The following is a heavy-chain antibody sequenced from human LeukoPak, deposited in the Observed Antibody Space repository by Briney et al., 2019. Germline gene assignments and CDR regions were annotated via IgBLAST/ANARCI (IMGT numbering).Heavy chain of an antibody. Sequence: ASVKVSCKASGYTFTSYAMHWVRQAPGQRLEWMGWINAGNGNTKYSQKFQGRVTITRDTSASTAYMELSSLRSEDTAVYYCATAAEVGRYSSSWYSSWFDPWGQGTLVTVSS. CDR3: ATAAEVGRYSSSWYSSWFDP. V-gene: IGHV1-3*01. D-gene: IGHD6-13*01. CDR2: INAGNGNT. J-gene: IGHJ5*02. CDR1: GYTFTSYA.